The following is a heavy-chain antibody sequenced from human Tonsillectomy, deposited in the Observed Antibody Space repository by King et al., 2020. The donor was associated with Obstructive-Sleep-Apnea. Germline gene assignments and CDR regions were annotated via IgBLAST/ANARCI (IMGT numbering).Heavy chain of an antibody. D-gene: IGHD3-22*01. CDR3: ARELVVAISNFFDY. J-gene: IGHJ4*02. Sequence: VQLQESGPGLVKPSETLSLTCTVSGGSISSYYWSWIRQPAGKGLEWIGRIYTSGSTNYNPSLKSRITMSVDTARNQFSQKLSSVTAADTAVYYCARELVVAISNFFDYWGQGTLVTVSS. CDR1: GGSISSYY. CDR2: IYTSGST. V-gene: IGHV4-4*07.